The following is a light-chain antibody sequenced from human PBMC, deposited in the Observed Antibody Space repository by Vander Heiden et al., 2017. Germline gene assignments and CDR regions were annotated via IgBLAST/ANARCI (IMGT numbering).Light chain of an antibody. Sequence: NFMLTQPPSVSESPGKTVTISCTRSSGSIASNYVQWYQQRPGSSPTTVIYEENQRPSGVPDRFSGSIDISSNSASLTISGLKTEDEADYYCQSYDSSNHWVFGGGTKLTVL. V-gene: IGLV6-57*01. CDR2: EEN. CDR3: QSYDSSNHWV. CDR1: SGSIASNY. J-gene: IGLJ3*02.